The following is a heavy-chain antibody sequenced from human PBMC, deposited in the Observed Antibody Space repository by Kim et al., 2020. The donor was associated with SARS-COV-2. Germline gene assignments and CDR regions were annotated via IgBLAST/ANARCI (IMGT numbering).Heavy chain of an antibody. CDR2: MNPNSGNT. J-gene: IGHJ6*02. Sequence: ASVKVSCKASGYTFTSYDINWVRQATGQGLEWMGWMNPNSGNTGYAQKFQGRVTMTRNTSISTAYMELSSLRSEDTAVYYCARVPRGYDILTGYYNPYYGMDVWGQGTTVTVSS. V-gene: IGHV1-8*01. CDR3: ARVPRGYDILTGYYNPYYGMDV. CDR1: GYTFTSYD. D-gene: IGHD3-9*01.